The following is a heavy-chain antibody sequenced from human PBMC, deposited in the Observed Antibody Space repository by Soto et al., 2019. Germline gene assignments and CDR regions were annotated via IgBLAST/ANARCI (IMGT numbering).Heavy chain of an antibody. CDR2: ISSTTNYI. Sequence: LRLSCAASGFTFTRYSMNWVRQAPGKGLEWVSSISSTTNYIYYGDSMKGRFTISRDNAKNSLYLEMNSLRAEDTAVYYCARESEDLTSNFDYWGQGTRVTVSS. CDR1: GFTFTRYS. J-gene: IGHJ4*02. V-gene: IGHV3-21*06. CDR3: ARESEDLTSNFDY.